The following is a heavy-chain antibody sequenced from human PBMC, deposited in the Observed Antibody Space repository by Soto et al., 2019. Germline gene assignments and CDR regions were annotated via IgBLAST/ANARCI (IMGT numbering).Heavy chain of an antibody. J-gene: IGHJ4*02. Sequence: QVQLVESGGGVVQPGRSLRLSCAASGFTFSSYGMHWVRQAPGKGLEWVAVIWYDGSNKYYADYVKGRFTISRDNSKNKLYLQMNSLRAEDTAVYYCARDRIVGAKAGLFDYWGQGTLVTVSS. V-gene: IGHV3-33*01. CDR3: ARDRIVGAKAGLFDY. D-gene: IGHD1-26*01. CDR1: GFTFSSYG. CDR2: IWYDGSNK.